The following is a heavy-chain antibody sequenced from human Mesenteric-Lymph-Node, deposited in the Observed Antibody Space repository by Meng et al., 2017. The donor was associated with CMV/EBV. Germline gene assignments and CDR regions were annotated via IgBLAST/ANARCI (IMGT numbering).Heavy chain of an antibody. CDR3: ARSSPPYYYYGMDV. J-gene: IGHJ6*02. CDR1: GDSISTSDYY. CDR2: IYYSGTT. V-gene: IGHV4-39*07. Sequence: SETLSLTCTVSGDSISTSDYYWGWIRQPPGKGLEWIGNIYYSGTTYYNPSLKSRVTVSVDTSKNQFSLKLSSVTAADTAVYYCARSSPPYYYYGMDVWGQGTTVTVSS.